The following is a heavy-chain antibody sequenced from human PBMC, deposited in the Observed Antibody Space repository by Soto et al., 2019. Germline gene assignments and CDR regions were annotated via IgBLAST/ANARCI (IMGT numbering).Heavy chain of an antibody. CDR3: ARATSVEGYYYGMDV. D-gene: IGHD1-26*01. V-gene: IGHV4-31*03. CDR2: IQNSGST. Sequence: QVQLQESGPGLVKPSQTLSLTCTVSGGSIRSGGYYWSWIRQRPGKGLECIGYIQNSGSTYYNPSLKSRVSISVDTSKYQFSLRLSSVTAADTAVYYCARATSVEGYYYGMDVWGQGTTVTVS. J-gene: IGHJ6*02. CDR1: GGSIRSGGYY.